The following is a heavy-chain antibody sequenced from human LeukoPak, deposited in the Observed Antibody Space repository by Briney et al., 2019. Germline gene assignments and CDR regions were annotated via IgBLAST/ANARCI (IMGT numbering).Heavy chain of an antibody. V-gene: IGHV4-38-2*02. D-gene: IGHD3-10*01. Sequence: SETLSLTCTVSGYSISSGYYWGWIRQPPGKGLEWIGNIYHSGSTYYNPSLKSRVTISVDTSKNHFSLKLSSVTAADTAVYYCARRIPLLRFGELLRGWFDPWGQGTLVTVSS. CDR3: ARRIPLLRFGELLRGWFDP. CDR2: IYHSGST. CDR1: GYSISSGYY. J-gene: IGHJ5*02.